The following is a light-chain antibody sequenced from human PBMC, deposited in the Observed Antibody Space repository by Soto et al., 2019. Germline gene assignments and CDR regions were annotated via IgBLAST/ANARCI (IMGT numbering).Light chain of an antibody. CDR3: CSYAGSYTWV. CDR2: DVS. V-gene: IGLV2-11*01. Sequence: QSVLTQPRSVSGSLGQSVTISCTGTSSDVGGYNYVSWYQHHPGKAPELMIYDVSKRPSGVPDRFSGSKSGNTASLTISGLQAEDEADYYCCSYAGSYTWVFGGGTKLTVL. J-gene: IGLJ3*02. CDR1: SSDVGGYNY.